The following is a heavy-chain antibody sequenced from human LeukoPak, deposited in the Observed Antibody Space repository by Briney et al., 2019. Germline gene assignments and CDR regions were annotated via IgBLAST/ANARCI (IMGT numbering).Heavy chain of an antibody. CDR3: ARGVVTDDYYMDV. D-gene: IGHD2-21*02. V-gene: IGHV4-61*02. J-gene: IGHJ6*03. Sequence: SETLSLTCSVSGGSITSGRYYWTWVRQPAGKRLEWIGRLYTNDNTNYNPSLESRVSISVDTSKSQFYLQLTSVTAADTAVYFCARGVVTDDYYMDVWGKGTTVIVSS. CDR2: LYTNDNT. CDR1: GGSITSGRYY.